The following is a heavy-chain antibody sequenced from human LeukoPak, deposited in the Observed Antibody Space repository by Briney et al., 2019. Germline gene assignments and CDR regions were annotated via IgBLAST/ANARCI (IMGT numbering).Heavy chain of an antibody. D-gene: IGHD3-10*02. CDR1: GFTFRNYW. Sequence: GGSLRLSCVASGFTFRNYWIHWVRQAPGKGLVWVPRTNNDGSSTTYADFVKGRFTSSRDNAKNTLYLQMDSLRAEDTAVYYCTRSVFPYYFDCWGQGTLVTVSS. J-gene: IGHJ4*02. CDR2: TNNDGSST. CDR3: TRSVFPYYFDC. V-gene: IGHV3-74*01.